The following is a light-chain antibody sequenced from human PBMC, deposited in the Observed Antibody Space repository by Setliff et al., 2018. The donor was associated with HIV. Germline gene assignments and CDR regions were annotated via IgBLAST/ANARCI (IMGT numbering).Light chain of an antibody. Sequence: LAQPPSASGCLGQSVTISCSGTISDIGSYNFVSWYQQHPGKAPKLMMSDVNKRPSGVSDRFSGSKSGNTASLTISGLQAEDEANYYCSSYTTSSTYVFGPGTKVTVL. CDR1: ISDIGSYNF. CDR3: SSYTTSSTYV. V-gene: IGLV2-14*03. CDR2: DVN. J-gene: IGLJ1*01.